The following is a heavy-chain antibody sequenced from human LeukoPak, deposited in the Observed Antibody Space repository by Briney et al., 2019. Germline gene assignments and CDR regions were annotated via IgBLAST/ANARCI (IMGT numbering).Heavy chain of an antibody. V-gene: IGHV3-21*01. CDR1: GFPFSSYS. D-gene: IGHD6-19*01. CDR2: ISTRIDHM. J-gene: IGHJ4*02. CDR3: ARAIFSRGWYLVDY. Sequence: PGGSLRLSCAASGFPFSSYSMNWVRRAPGRGLEWVSSISTRIDHMYYADSVKGRFTISRDNAKNSLYLQMNSLRAEDAAVYYCARAIFSRGWYLVDYWGQGTLVTVSS.